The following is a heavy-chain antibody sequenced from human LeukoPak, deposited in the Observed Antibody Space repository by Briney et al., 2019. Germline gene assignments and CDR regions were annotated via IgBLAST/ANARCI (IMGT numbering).Heavy chain of an antibody. J-gene: IGHJ5*02. Sequence: GGSLRLSRAASGFTFSSYAMSWVRRAPGKGLEWVSSISGSGADTYYTQSVKGRFSISRDNSKNTLILQMDSLRADDTALYFCARDPYDTAVANTNGWFDPWGQGTLVTVSS. CDR3: ARDPYDTAVANTNGWFDP. D-gene: IGHD5-18*01. CDR2: ISGSGADT. V-gene: IGHV3-23*01. CDR1: GFTFSSYA.